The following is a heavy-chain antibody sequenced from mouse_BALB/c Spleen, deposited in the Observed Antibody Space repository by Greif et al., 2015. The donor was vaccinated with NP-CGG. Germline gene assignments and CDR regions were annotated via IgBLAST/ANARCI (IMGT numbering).Heavy chain of an antibody. CDR1: GYTFTDYN. J-gene: IGHJ2*01. CDR3: AREGYYGNFN. D-gene: IGHD2-1*01. CDR2: IYPYNGGT. V-gene: IGHV1S29*02. Sequence: EVQLQQSGPELVKPGASVKISCKASGYTFTDYNIHWVKQSHGKSLEWIGYIYPYNGGTGYNQKFKSKATLTVDNSSSTAYMELRSLTSEDSAVYYCAREGYYGNFNWGQGTTLTVSS.